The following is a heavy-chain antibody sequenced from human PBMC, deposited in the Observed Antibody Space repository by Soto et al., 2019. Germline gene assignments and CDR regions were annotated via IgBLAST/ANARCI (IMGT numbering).Heavy chain of an antibody. CDR1: GFTFSSYA. V-gene: IGHV3-23*01. Sequence: GGSLRLSCAASGFTFSSYAMSWVRQAPGKGLEWVSAISGSGGSTYYADSVKGRFTISRDNSKNTLYLQMNSLRAEDTAVYYCAKVSGQLYDTLTNNDYWGQGTLVTVSS. CDR2: ISGSGGST. CDR3: AKVSGQLYDTLTNNDY. J-gene: IGHJ4*02. D-gene: IGHD3-9*01.